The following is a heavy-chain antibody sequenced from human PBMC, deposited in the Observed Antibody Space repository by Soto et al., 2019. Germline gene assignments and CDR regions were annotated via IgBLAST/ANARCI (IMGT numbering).Heavy chain of an antibody. CDR3: ASLDSGSFAGYFDY. CDR2: IIPIFGTA. CDR1: GGTFSSYA. V-gene: IGHV1-69*13. Sequence: GASVKVSCKASGGTFSSYAISWVRQAPGQGLEWMGGIIPIFGTANYAQKFQGRVTITADESTSTAYMELSSLRSEDTAVYYCASLDSGSFAGYFDYWGQGTLVTVSS. D-gene: IGHD1-26*01. J-gene: IGHJ4*02.